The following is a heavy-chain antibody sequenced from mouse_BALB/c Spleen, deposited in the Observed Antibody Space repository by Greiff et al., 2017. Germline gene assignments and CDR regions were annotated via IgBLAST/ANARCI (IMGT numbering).Heavy chain of an antibody. CDR3: ARSGQLGPYYAMDY. Sequence: VQLQQSGAELVRPGTSVKVSCKASGYAFTNYLIEWVKQRPGQGLEWIGVINPGSGGTNYNEKFKGKATLTADKSSSTAYMQLSSLTSDDSAVYFCARSGQLGPYYAMDYWGQGTSVTVSS. D-gene: IGHD3-1*01. CDR2: INPGSGGT. J-gene: IGHJ4*01. CDR1: GYAFTNYL. V-gene: IGHV1-54*01.